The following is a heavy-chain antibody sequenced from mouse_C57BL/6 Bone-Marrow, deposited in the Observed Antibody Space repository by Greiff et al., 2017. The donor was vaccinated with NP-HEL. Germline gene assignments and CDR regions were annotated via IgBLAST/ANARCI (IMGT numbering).Heavy chain of an antibody. V-gene: IGHV1-69*01. J-gene: IGHJ2*01. Sequence: QVQLKQPGAELVMPGASVKLSCKASGYTFTSYWMHWVKQRPGQGLEWIGEIDPSDSYTNYNQKFKGKSTLTVDKSSSTAYMQLSSLTSEDSAVYYCARKPYYYGSSPNYFDYWGQGTTLTVSS. CDR3: ARKPYYYGSSPNYFDY. CDR2: IDPSDSYT. CDR1: GYTFTSYW. D-gene: IGHD1-1*01.